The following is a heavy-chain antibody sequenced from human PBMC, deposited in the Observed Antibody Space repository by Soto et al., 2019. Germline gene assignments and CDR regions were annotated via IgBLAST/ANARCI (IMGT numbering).Heavy chain of an antibody. D-gene: IGHD1-26*01. V-gene: IGHV5-51*01. CDR1: GYSFINYW. CDR3: ARSQRYSGSYIDY. J-gene: IGHJ4*02. CDR2: IYPGDSEI. Sequence: GESLKISCKVSGYSFINYWIGWVRQMPGKGLEWMAIIYPGDSEIRYSPSFQGQVTISADKSISTAYLQWSSLKASDTAIYYCARSQRYSGSYIDYWGLGTLVTVSS.